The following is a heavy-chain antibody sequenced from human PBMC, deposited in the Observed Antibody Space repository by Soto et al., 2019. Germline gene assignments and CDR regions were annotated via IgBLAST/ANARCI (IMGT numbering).Heavy chain of an antibody. J-gene: IGHJ6*04. CDR2: IYYSGST. D-gene: IGHD6-19*01. V-gene: IGHV4-59*01. CDR3: ARDRASAVAGTLYYYYGMDV. CDR1: GGSISSYY. Sequence: PSETLSLTCTVSGGSISSYYWSWIRQPPGKGLEWIGYIYYSGSTNYNPSLKSRVTISVDTSKNQFSLKLSSVTAADTAVYYCARDRASAVAGTLYYYYGMDVWGKGTTVTVSS.